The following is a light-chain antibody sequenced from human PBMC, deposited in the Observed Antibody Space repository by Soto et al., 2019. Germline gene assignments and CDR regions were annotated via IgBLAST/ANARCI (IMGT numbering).Light chain of an antibody. CDR1: QGISSY. V-gene: IGKV1-9*01. CDR2: AAS. CDR3: QQRNSYPRT. Sequence: IQLTQSPSFLSASVGDRVTITCRASQGISSYLAWYQQKPGKAPKLLIYAASPVQSGVPARVSGRGSGTEFTLTRSSLQHVDVSTYYCQQRNSYPRTFGQGTKVEIK. J-gene: IGKJ1*01.